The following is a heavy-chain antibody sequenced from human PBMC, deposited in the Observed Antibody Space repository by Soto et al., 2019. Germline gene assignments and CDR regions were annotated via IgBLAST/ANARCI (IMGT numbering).Heavy chain of an antibody. CDR2: IYYSGST. Sequence: SDTLSLTCTVSGGSISSYYWSWIRQPPGKGLEWIGYIYYSGSTYYNPSLKSRVTISVDTSKNQFSLKLSSGTAADTAVYYCARERPDGSRLDPWGQGTLVTVSS. CDR3: ARERPDGSRLDP. V-gene: IGHV4-59*12. J-gene: IGHJ5*02. D-gene: IGHD6-13*01. CDR1: GGSISSYY.